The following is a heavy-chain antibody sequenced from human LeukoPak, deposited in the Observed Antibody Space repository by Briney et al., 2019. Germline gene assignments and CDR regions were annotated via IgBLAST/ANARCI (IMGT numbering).Heavy chain of an antibody. CDR3: ARQVRTYCSGGSCYSSWFDP. CDR2: IYPGDSDT. J-gene: IGHJ5*02. CDR1: GYSFTSYW. D-gene: IGHD2-15*01. V-gene: IGHV5-51*01. Sequence: GESLKISCKGSGYSFTSYWIGWVRQMPGKGREWMGIIYPGDSDTRYSPSFQGQVTISADKSISTAYLQWSSLKASDTAMYYCARQVRTYCSGGSCYSSWFDPWGQGTLVTVSS.